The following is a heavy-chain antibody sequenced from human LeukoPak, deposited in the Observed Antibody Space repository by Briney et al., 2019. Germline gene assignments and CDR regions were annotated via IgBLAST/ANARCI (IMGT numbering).Heavy chain of an antibody. CDR3: ARAPGCTAMGVYFDY. D-gene: IGHD5-18*01. CDR2: INPNSGGT. Sequence: GASVKVSCKASGYTFTGYYMHWVRQAPGQGLEWMGWINPNSGGTNYAQKFQGGVTMTRDTSISTAYMELSRLRSDDTAVYYCARAPGCTAMGVYFDYWGQGTLVTVSS. J-gene: IGHJ4*02. CDR1: GYTFTGYY. V-gene: IGHV1-2*02.